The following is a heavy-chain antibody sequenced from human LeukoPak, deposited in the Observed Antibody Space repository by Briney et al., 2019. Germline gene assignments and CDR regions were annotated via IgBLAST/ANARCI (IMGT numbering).Heavy chain of an antibody. CDR1: GDRVSNNNVA. Sequence: QTLALICAICGDRVSNNNVAWNWIRRSPSRGLEWVGRTYYRSKWYNDYARSVKSRITINPDTSMNQFSLQLNSVTPDDTAVYYCARVSSRVFDYWGQGTLVTVSS. V-gene: IGHV6-1*01. CDR3: ARVSSRVFDY. CDR2: TYYRSKWYN. D-gene: IGHD3-10*01. J-gene: IGHJ4*02.